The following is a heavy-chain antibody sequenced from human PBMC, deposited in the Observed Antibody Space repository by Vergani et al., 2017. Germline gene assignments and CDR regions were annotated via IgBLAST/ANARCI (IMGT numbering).Heavy chain of an antibody. V-gene: IGHV1-2*02. CDR2: INPNSGGT. Sequence: QVQLVQSGAEVKKPGASVKVSCKASGYTFTDYFMHWVRQAPGQDLEWMGWINPNSGGTNYAQKFQGRVTMTRDTSISTAYMELSNLRSDDTAVYYCASVGTSSNRDYFDDWVQGTLVTVSS. CDR3: ASVGTSSNRDYFDD. D-gene: IGHD2-2*01. J-gene: IGHJ4*02. CDR1: GYTFTDYF.